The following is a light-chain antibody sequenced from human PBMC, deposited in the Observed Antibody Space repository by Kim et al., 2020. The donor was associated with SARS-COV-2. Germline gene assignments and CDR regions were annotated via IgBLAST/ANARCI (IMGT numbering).Light chain of an antibody. V-gene: IGLV3-21*04. J-gene: IGLJ2*01. CDR2: YDS. CDR1: NIGSKS. Sequence: APGQSARITCGGNNIGSKSVHWYQQKPGQAPVLVIYYDSDRPSGIPERFSGSKSGNTATLTISRFEAGDEADYYCQVWDSRSDHVVFGGGTQLTVL. CDR3: QVWDSRSDHVV.